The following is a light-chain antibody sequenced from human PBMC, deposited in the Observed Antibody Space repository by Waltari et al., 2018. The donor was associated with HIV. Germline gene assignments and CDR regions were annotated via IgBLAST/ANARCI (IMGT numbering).Light chain of an antibody. CDR2: RNN. J-gene: IGLJ3*02. CDR1: SSNVGNQG. CDR3: SAWDSTLSARV. V-gene: IGLV10-54*04. Sequence: QAGLTQPPSVSKGLRQTATLPCTGDSSNVGNQGVAWLQQHQGHPPKLLSYRNNNRPSGISERFSASRSGNTASLTITELQPEDEADYYCSAWDSTLSARVFGGGTKLTVL.